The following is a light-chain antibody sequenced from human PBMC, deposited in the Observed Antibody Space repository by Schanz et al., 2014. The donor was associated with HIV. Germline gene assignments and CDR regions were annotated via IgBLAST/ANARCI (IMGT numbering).Light chain of an antibody. CDR2: GAF. CDR1: QSISNN. CDR3: LQHNDWPWT. J-gene: IGKJ1*01. Sequence: EIVMTQSPATLYVSPGEGATLSCRASQSISNNLAWYQHKPGQAPRLLIYGAFTRATGIPVRFSGSGSGTEFTLTINSLQSEDVAVYYCLQHNDWPWTFGQGTKVEIK. V-gene: IGKV3-15*01.